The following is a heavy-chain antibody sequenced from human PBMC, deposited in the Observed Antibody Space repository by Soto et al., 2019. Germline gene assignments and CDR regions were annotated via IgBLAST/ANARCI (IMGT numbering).Heavy chain of an antibody. CDR3: ARGPRTKLRYFDWTDYYYYGMDV. CDR1: GFTFSSYA. V-gene: IGHV3-30-3*01. D-gene: IGHD3-9*01. CDR2: ISYDGSNK. J-gene: IGHJ6*02. Sequence: PWGSLRPSCAASGFTFSSYAMHWFRQSPGKGREWVAVISYDGSNKYYADSVKGRFTISRDNSKNTLYLQMNSLRAEDTAVYYCARGPRTKLRYFDWTDYYYYGMDVWGQGTTVTVSS.